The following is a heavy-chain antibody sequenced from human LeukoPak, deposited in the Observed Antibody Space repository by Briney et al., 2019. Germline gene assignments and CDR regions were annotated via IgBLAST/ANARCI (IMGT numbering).Heavy chain of an antibody. Sequence: GGSLRLSCAASGFTFSSYAMSWVRQAPGKGLEWVSSTSSSSSYIYYADSVKGRFTISRDNAKNSLYLQMNSLRAEDTAVYYCASGSSSGYDWDPYYYYMDVWGKGTTVTVSS. J-gene: IGHJ6*03. CDR1: GFTFSSYA. V-gene: IGHV3-21*01. D-gene: IGHD5-12*01. CDR3: ASGSSSGYDWDPYYYYMDV. CDR2: TSSSSSYI.